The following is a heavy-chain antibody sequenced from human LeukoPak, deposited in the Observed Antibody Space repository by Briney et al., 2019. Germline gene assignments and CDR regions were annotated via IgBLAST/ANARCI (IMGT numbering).Heavy chain of an antibody. J-gene: IGHJ4*02. CDR1: AFTFSSYS. Sequence: GGSLRLSCAASAFTFSSYSMNWVRQAPGKGLEWVSSISSSSSYIYYADSVKGRFTISRDNAKNSLCLQMNSLRAEDTAVYYCARDILTRIGRFGFDYWGQGTLVTVSS. D-gene: IGHD3-9*01. CDR3: ARDILTRIGRFGFDY. CDR2: ISSSSSYI. V-gene: IGHV3-21*01.